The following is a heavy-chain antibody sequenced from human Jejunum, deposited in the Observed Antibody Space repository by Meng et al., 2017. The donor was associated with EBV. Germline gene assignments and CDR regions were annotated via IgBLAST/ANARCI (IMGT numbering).Heavy chain of an antibody. CDR2: IKSKAAGETI. J-gene: IGHJ4*02. V-gene: IGHV3-15*01. Sequence: VEPGGSLVKPGGSLRLSCVASGLNFNNAWMTWVRQAPGKGLEWVGRIKSKAAGETIDYAAPVQGRFTISRDDSKNTMYLQMNSLRTEDTAVYYCLPSFDSWGQGTLVTVSS. CDR3: LPSFDS. CDR1: GLNFNNAW.